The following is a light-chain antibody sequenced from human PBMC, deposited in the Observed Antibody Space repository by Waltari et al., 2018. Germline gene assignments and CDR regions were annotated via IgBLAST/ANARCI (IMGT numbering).Light chain of an antibody. Sequence: QSVLTQPPSASGTPGQRVTISCSGGSSNIGTNYVDWYQQLPGTAPKLLIFRNNQRPSGVPARVPGSKAGTSASLAISGLRSEDEADYYCAAWDDSLSGNVFGTGTKVTAL. J-gene: IGLJ1*01. CDR1: SSNIGTNY. CDR2: RNN. V-gene: IGLV1-47*01. CDR3: AAWDDSLSGNV.